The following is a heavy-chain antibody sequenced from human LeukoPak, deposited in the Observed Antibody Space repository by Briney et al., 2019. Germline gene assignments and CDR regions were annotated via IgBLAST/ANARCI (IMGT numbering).Heavy chain of an antibody. J-gene: IGHJ5*02. CDR1: GFTFSSYG. CDR2: IRYDGSNK. D-gene: IGHD2-15*01. CDR3: AADIVVVVATPSGNVP. V-gene: IGHV3-30*02. Sequence: GGSLRLSCAASGFTFSSYGMHWVRQAPGKGLEWVAFIRYDGSNKYYADSVKGRFTISRVNSKNTLYLQMNSLRAEDTAVYYCAADIVVVVATPSGNVPWGQGTLVTVSS.